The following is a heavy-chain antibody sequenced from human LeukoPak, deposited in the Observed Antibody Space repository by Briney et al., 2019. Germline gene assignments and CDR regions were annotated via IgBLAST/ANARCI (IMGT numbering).Heavy chain of an antibody. Sequence: GGSLRLSCAASAFTFSSYGMHWVRQAPGKGLEWVAVISGSGGDTYYADSVKGRFTISRDNSKNTLYLQMNSLRAEDTAVYYCAKKGATTGDFDYWGQGTLVTVSS. D-gene: IGHD1-26*01. CDR2: ISGSGGDT. CDR1: AFTFSSYG. CDR3: AKKGATTGDFDY. J-gene: IGHJ4*02. V-gene: IGHV3-23*01.